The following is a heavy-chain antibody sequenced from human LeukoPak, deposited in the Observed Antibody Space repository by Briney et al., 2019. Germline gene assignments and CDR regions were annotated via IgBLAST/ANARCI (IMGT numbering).Heavy chain of an antibody. CDR1: RFTFSNYA. CDR3: AKDGGLWVSAHWGDS. CDR2: ISGIGAST. V-gene: IGHV3-23*01. J-gene: IGHJ4*02. Sequence: GGSLRLSCAASRFTFSNYAMSWVRQAPEKGLEWVSSISGIGASTYYADSVKGRFTVSRDNSKNTLFLQMNSLRAEDTAVYYCAKDGGLWVSAHWGDSWGRGTLVTVSS. D-gene: IGHD7-27*01.